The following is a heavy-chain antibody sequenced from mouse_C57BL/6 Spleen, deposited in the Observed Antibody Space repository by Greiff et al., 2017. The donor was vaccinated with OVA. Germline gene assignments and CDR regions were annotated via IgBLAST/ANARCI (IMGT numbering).Heavy chain of an antibody. D-gene: IGHD1-2*01. J-gene: IGHJ3*01. CDR1: GYTFTSYW. CDR2: IDPSGSST. Sequence: QVQLQQPGAELVQPGASVTLSCKASGYTFTSYWVQWVQQRPGQGLEWIGEIDPSGSSTYYTPMFTGKATLTVDTSASTDYMQLSSLTSEDSAVYYCARERRGAYWGQGTLVTVSA. CDR3: ARERRGAY. V-gene: IGHV1-50*01.